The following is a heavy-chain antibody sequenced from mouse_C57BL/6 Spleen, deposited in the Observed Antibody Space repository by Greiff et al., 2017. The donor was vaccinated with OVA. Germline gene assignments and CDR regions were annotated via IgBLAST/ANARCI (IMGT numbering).Heavy chain of an antibody. Sequence: VQLQQPGPELVKPGASVKLSCKASGYSFTSYWMHWVKQRPGQGLEWIGNINPSYGGTSYNEKFKSKATLTVDKSSSTAYMQLTSLPSADSAVYYCATDPYYPSDCDYWGQGTTLTVSA. CDR1: GYSFTSYW. CDR2: INPSYGGT. J-gene: IGHJ2*01. D-gene: IGHD1-1*01. V-gene: IGHV1-53*01. CDR3: ATDPYYPSDCDY.